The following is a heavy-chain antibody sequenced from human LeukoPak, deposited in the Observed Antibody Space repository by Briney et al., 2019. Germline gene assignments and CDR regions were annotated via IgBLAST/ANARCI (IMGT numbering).Heavy chain of an antibody. V-gene: IGHV4-34*01. CDR3: ARGTDAEADVDTAIGY. Sequence: SETLSLTCAVYGGSFSGYYWSWIRQPPGKGLEWIGEINHSGSTNYNPSLKSRVTISVDTSKTQFSLKLSSVTAADTAVYYCARGTDAEADVDTAIGYWGQGTLVTVSS. J-gene: IGHJ4*02. D-gene: IGHD5-18*01. CDR1: GGSFSGYY. CDR2: INHSGST.